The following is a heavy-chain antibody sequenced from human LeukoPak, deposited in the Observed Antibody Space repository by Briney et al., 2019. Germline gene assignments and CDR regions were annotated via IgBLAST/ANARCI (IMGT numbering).Heavy chain of an antibody. D-gene: IGHD3-10*01. V-gene: IGHV3-43*02. CDR3: AKDIPGHYGSGSYHPLADY. Sequence: AGGSLRLSCAASGFTFGGYGMHWVRQAPGKGLEWVAVIWCDGGSTYYADSVKVRFTISRDNSKNTLYLQMNSLRTEDTALYYCAKDIPGHYGSGSYHPLADYWGQGTLVTVSS. CDR1: GFTFGGYG. CDR2: IWCDGGST. J-gene: IGHJ4*02.